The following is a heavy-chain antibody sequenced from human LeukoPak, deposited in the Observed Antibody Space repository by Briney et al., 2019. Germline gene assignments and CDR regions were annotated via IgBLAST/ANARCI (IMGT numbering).Heavy chain of an antibody. V-gene: IGHV4-34*01. CDR3: ARVWSDCYVTNCYISEY. Sequence: PSETLSLTCAVYGGSFSGYYWSWIRQPPGKGLECIGEINHSGSTNYNPSLKSRVTISVDTSKNQFSLKLSSVTAADTAVYYCARVWSDCYVTNCYISEYWGQGTLVTVSS. J-gene: IGHJ4*02. CDR1: GGSFSGYY. D-gene: IGHD3-3*01. CDR2: INHSGST.